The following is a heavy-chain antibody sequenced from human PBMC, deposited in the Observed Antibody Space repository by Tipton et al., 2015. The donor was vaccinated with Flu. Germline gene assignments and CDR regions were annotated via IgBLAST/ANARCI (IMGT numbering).Heavy chain of an antibody. V-gene: IGHV4-34*01. D-gene: IGHD6-13*01. CDR3: ARSLEYSSSWYVTGFFQHYYYGMDV. CDR1: GGSFSGYY. J-gene: IGHJ6*02. Sequence: TLSLTCAVYGGSFSGYYWSWIRQPPGKGLEWIGEINHSGSTNYNPSLKSRVTISVDTSKNQFSLKLSSVTAADTAVYYCARSLEYSSSWYVTGFFQHYYYGMDVWGQGTTVTVSS. CDR2: INHSGST.